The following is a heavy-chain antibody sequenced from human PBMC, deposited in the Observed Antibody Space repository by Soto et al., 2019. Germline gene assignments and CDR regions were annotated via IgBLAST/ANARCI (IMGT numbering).Heavy chain of an antibody. Sequence: ASVKVSCKAFGYTFTTYYIHWVRQAPGQGLEWVGIINPSGGSTSYAQKFQGRVTMTRDTSTSTVYMELSSLKSEDTAVYYCARGSSGSYVNYFDPWGQGXLVTVYS. CDR3: ARGSSGSYVNYFDP. CDR2: INPSGGST. CDR1: GYTFTTYY. J-gene: IGHJ5*02. D-gene: IGHD1-26*01. V-gene: IGHV1-46*01.